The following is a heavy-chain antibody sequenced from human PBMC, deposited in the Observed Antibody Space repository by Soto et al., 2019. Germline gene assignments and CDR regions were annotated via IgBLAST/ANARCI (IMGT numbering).Heavy chain of an antibody. CDR1: GGSFSGYQ. CDR2: INDSGNI. D-gene: IGHD3-10*01. V-gene: IGHV4-34*01. J-gene: IGHJ6*03. Sequence: QVQLQQWGAGLLKPSETLSLTCAVYGGSFSGYQWSWIRQTPGKGLEWIGEINDSGNINYNPSLKSRVTILLDTPKKQISLKLCSVTAADSAVYYCARGLTLWFGELSRRGGYYYYIDVWGKGTTVTVSS. CDR3: ARGLTLWFGELSRRGGYYYYIDV.